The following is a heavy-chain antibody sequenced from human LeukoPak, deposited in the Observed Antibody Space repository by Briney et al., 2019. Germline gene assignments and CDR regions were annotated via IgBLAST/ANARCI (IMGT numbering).Heavy chain of an antibody. CDR1: GGSISSGGYY. V-gene: IGHV4-30-2*01. J-gene: IGHJ4*02. CDR2: IYHSGST. CDR3: ARDLRRGGGSGLDY. D-gene: IGHD2-15*01. Sequence: KPSETLSLTCTVSGGSISSGGYYWSWIRQPPGKGLEWIGYIYHSGSTYYNPSLKSRVTISVDRSKNQFSLKLSSVTAADTAVYYCARDLRRGGGSGLDYWGQETLVTVSS.